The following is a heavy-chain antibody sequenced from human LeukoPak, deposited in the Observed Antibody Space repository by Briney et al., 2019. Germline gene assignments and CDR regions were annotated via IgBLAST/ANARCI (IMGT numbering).Heavy chain of an antibody. J-gene: IGHJ6*03. Sequence: AGGSLRLSCAASGFTFSNAWMSWVRQALGKGLEWVGRIKSKTDGGTTDYAAPVKGRFTISRDDSKNTLYLQMNSLKTEDTAVYYCTTGSGVAGYCSGGSCYSDYYYYYMDVWGKGTTVTVSS. CDR1: GFTFSNAW. V-gene: IGHV3-15*01. CDR2: IKSKTDGGTT. D-gene: IGHD2-15*01. CDR3: TTGSGVAGYCSGGSCYSDYYYYYMDV.